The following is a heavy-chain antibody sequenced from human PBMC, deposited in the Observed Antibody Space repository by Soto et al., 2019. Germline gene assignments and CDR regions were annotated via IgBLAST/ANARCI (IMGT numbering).Heavy chain of an antibody. Sequence: EVQLLESGGGLVQPGGSLRLSCAASGFTFSVFAMSWVRQAPGKGLELVSTISGRGENTYYADSVKGRFTISRDNSKNTLNLQMIIPRGEDTAVYYCAKDRGTGDYGVNAVDIWGQGTMVTVAS. J-gene: IGHJ3*02. D-gene: IGHD7-27*01. CDR1: GFTFSVFA. CDR2: ISGRGENT. V-gene: IGHV3-23*01. CDR3: AKDRGTGDYGVNAVDI.